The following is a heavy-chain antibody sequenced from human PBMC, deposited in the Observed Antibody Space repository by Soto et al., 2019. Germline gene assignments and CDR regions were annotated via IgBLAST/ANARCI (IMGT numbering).Heavy chain of an antibody. CDR2: IYYSGST. V-gene: IGHV4-59*01. CDR1: GGSISSYY. Sequence: PSETLSLTCTVSGGSISSYYWSWIRQPPGKGLEWIGYIYYSGSTNYNPSLKSRVTISVDTSKNQFSLKLSSVTAADTAVYYCARVGYFDWLSPYYYGMDVWGQGTTVTVSS. CDR3: ARVGYFDWLSPYYYGMDV. D-gene: IGHD3-9*01. J-gene: IGHJ6*02.